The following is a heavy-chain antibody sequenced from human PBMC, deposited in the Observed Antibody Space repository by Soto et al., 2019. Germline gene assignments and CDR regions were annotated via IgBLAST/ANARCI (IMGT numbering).Heavy chain of an antibody. CDR1: GFTFTDAW. J-gene: IGHJ4*02. CDR2: IKAKTDGGTT. Sequence: ELLLVESGGDLVKPGGSLTLSCAASGFTFTDAWLSWVRQAPGSGLEWGGLIKAKTDGGTTDYAATVKGRFNISRDDSKNTLYLQMNSLKTEATAVYYCTTDYCRGGRCHYDYWGQGTLVTVSS. V-gene: IGHV3-15*01. D-gene: IGHD2-15*01. CDR3: TTDYCRGGRCHYDY.